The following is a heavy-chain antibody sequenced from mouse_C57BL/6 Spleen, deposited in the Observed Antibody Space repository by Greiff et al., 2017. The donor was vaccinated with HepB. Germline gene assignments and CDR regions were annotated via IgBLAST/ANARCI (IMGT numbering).Heavy chain of an antibody. Sequence: EVQLQQSGPELVKPGASVKIPCKASGYTFTDYNMDWVKQSHGKSLEWIGDINPNNGGTIYNQKFKGKATLTVDKSSSTAYMELRSLTSEDTAVYYCARRRYGVYYYAMDYWGQGTSVTVSS. CDR2: INPNNGGT. CDR3: ARRRYGVYYYAMDY. D-gene: IGHD1-1*02. CDR1: GYTFTDYN. J-gene: IGHJ4*01. V-gene: IGHV1-18*01.